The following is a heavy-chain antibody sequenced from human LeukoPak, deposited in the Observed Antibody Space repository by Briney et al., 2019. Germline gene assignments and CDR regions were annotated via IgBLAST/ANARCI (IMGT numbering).Heavy chain of an antibody. D-gene: IGHD6-19*01. CDR1: GYSLSTNSAA. CDR3: ARGAVAHYDS. V-gene: IGHV6-1*01. Sequence: SQTLSLTCVISGYSLSTNSAAWNWIRQSPSRGLEWLGRTYFRSKWYNDYAVSVKSRITINQDTSRNQFSLHLNFVTPEDTVVDYCARGAVAHYDSWGQGTLVTVSS. J-gene: IGHJ4*02. CDR2: TYFRSKWYN.